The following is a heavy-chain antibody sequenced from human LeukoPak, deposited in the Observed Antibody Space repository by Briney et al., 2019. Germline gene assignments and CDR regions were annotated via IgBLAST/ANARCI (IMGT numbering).Heavy chain of an antibody. CDR1: GGSFSGYY. D-gene: IGHD3-10*01. CDR3: ARALRLGSGSFYFDY. V-gene: IGHV4-34*01. Sequence: SETLSLTCAVYGGSFSGYYWSWIRQPPGKGLEWIGEINHSGSTNYNPSLKSRVTISVDTSKNQFSLKLSSVTAADTAVYYCARALRLGSGSFYFDYWGQGTLVTVSS. J-gene: IGHJ4*02. CDR2: INHSGST.